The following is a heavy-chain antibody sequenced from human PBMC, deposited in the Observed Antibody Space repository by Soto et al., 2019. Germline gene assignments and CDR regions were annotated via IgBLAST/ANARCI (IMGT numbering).Heavy chain of an antibody. V-gene: IGHV4-39*01. CDR2: IYYSGST. J-gene: IGHJ6*02. D-gene: IGHD2-2*03. CDR3: ARQPLDIVVVPAAVYYYYGMDV. CDR1: GGSISSSSYY. Sequence: PSETLSLTCTVSGGSISSSSYYWGWIRRPPGKGLEWIGSIYYSGSTYYNPSLKSRVTISVDTSKNQFSLKLSSVTAADTAVYYCARQPLDIVVVPAAVYYYYGMDVWGQGTTVTVSS.